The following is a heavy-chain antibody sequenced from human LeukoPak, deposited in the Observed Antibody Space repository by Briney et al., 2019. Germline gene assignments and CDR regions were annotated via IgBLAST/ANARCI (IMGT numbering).Heavy chain of an antibody. D-gene: IGHD6-19*01. CDR1: GGSIGTSTYY. CDR3: ARSEQWLVPLDH. V-gene: IGHV4-39*07. J-gene: IGHJ4*02. Sequence: ASQTLSLTCTVSGGSIGTSTYYWGWIRHPPGKGLEWFGSIYYSESTYYHPSLKSRVTISVDTSKNQFSLQLSSVTAADTAVYYCARSEQWLVPLDHWGQGTLVTVSS. CDR2: IYYSEST.